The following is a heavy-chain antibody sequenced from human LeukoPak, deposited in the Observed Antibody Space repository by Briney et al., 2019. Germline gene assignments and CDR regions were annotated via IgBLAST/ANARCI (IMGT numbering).Heavy chain of an antibody. V-gene: IGHV3-23*01. J-gene: IGHJ4*02. D-gene: IGHD6-19*01. CDR1: GFTFSSYA. CDR3: AKDLDSSSGWPFDY. Sequence: GGSLRLFWAASGFTFSSYAMSWVRQAPGKGLESVAGISDSGATTYYADSVKGRFTISRDNSKNTLYLQMNSLRAEDTAVYYCAKDLDSSSGWPFDYWGQGTLVTVSS. CDR2: ISDSGATT.